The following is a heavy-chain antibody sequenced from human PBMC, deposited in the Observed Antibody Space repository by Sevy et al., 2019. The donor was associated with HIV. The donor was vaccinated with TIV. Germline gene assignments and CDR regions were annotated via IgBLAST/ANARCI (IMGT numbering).Heavy chain of an antibody. V-gene: IGHV3-7*01. CDR1: GFSFSDYY. CDR2: IYQDGSQE. D-gene: IGHD2-21*01. Sequence: GGSLRLSCAACGFSFSDYYMGWVRQAPGKGLEWVANIYQDGSQENYVDSVKGRFTISRENAKNSVYLQMNSLRVDDTGIYYCTRELWPGDYWGQGTLVTVSS. J-gene: IGHJ4*02. CDR3: TRELWPGDY.